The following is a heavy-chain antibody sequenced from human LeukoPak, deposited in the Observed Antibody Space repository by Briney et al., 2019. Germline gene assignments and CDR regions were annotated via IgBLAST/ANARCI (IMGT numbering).Heavy chain of an antibody. D-gene: IGHD2-2*01. J-gene: IGHJ4*02. CDR2: INWSGGST. CDR3: GRAPITSPFYFDY. Sequence: GGSLRLSCTASGFAFDEHGMSWVRQVPGKGLEWVSGINWSGGSTGYADPLRDRFTISRDNAKNSLYLQMDSLRAEDTALYHRGRAPITSPFYFDYWGQGTLVTVSS. V-gene: IGHV3-20*01. CDR1: GFAFDEHG.